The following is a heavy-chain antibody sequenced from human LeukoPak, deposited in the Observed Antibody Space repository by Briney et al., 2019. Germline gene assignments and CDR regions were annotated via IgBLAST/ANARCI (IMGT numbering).Heavy chain of an antibody. V-gene: IGHV1-2*02. CDR2: IKPYTGST. CDR3: ATMGAKTFDH. CDR1: GYTFTNYY. Sequence: EASVKVSCKASGYTFTNYYIHWVRQAPGQGLEWMGWIKPYTGSTSYAQKFQGRVTMTRDTSISTAYTDVTTLRSDDTAVYYCATMGAKTFDHWGQGTLVTVSS. D-gene: IGHD1-26*01. J-gene: IGHJ4*02.